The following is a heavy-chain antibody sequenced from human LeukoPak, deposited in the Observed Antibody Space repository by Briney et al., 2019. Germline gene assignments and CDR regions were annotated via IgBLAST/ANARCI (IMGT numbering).Heavy chain of an antibody. CDR2: IYPSDSDI. Sequence: GKSLKISCEASGYSFTSYWIGWVRQMPGKGLEWMGIIYPSDSDIRYSPSFQGQVTISADKSISTAYVQWSSLKASDTAMYYCARRRDYDMIFDWGQGTLVTVSS. CDR1: GYSFTSYW. J-gene: IGHJ4*02. CDR3: ARRRDYDMIFD. V-gene: IGHV5-51*01. D-gene: IGHD3-9*01.